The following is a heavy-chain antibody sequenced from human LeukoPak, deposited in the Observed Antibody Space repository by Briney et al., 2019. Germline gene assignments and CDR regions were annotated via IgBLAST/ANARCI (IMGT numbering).Heavy chain of an antibody. J-gene: IGHJ4*02. V-gene: IGHV3-23*01. CDR3: ARDRWMVGWLTPDS. CDR1: GFTFRIYA. CDR2: IGGSGGDT. D-gene: IGHD5-12*01. Sequence: GGSLRLSCAASGFTFRIYAMSWVRQAPGKGLEWVSAIGGSGGDTYYADSVKGRFIISRDNSKNTLSLQMSSLTAEDTAIYYCARDRWMVGWLTPDSWGQGTLVTVSS.